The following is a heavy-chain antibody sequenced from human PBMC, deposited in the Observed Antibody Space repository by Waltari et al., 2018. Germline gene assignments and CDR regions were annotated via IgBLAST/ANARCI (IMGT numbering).Heavy chain of an antibody. CDR3: AKSRGFEY. D-gene: IGHD2-2*01. Sequence: DVQLVESGGGLVQPGGSLRLSCGDPGFTFSRYWMSWVRQTPGKGLQWVANINYDGSQKYYVDSVKGRFTISRDNAKNSVYLQMNSLRVEDTAVYYCAKSRGFEYWGQGALITVSS. CDR2: INYDGSQK. V-gene: IGHV3-7*01. CDR1: GFTFSRYW. J-gene: IGHJ4*02.